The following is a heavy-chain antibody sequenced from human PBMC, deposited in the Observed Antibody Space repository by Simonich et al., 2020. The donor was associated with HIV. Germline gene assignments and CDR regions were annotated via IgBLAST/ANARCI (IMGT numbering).Heavy chain of an antibody. CDR2: IDPKSGGH. J-gene: IGHJ3*02. CDR1: GYTFTGYY. V-gene: IGHV1-2*06. D-gene: IGHD4-17*01. CDR3: ASPYGINSPDAFAI. Sequence: QVQLVQSGAEVENPGASVKVSCKASGYTFTGYYMHWVRQAPGQGLEWMGRIDPKSGGHNSAQRFRGRVTMTRDTSISTAYMELSSLRSDDTAIYYCASPYGINSPDAFAIWGQGTLVTVSS.